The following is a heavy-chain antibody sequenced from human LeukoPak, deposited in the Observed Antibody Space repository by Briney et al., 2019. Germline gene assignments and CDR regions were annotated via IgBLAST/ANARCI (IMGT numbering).Heavy chain of an antibody. V-gene: IGHV4-4*07. CDR3: ARQHPSYYAMDV. CDR2: IYITGST. Sequence: SETLSLTCAVSGGSISDYFWTWIRQPAGKGLEWIGRIYITGSTNYNPSLKSRVTMSIDTSKSQFSLRLTSVSTAVTAVYYCARQHPSYYAMDVWGQGTTVTVSS. CDR1: GGSISDYF. J-gene: IGHJ6*02.